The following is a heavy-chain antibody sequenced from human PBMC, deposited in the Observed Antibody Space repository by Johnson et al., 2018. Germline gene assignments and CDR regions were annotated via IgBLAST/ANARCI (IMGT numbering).Heavy chain of an antibody. CDR1: GFTFSNYA. V-gene: IGHV3-64*04. CDR3: ARDSCAYSSSCQKVAFDI. D-gene: IGHD6-13*01. CDR2: ISSNGGST. Sequence: QVQLVQSGGGLVQPGGSLRLSCAASGFTFSNYAMHWVRQAPGKGLEYVSAISSNGGSTYYADSVKGRFPISRDNSTNTLYLQMNSLRAEDTAVYYCARDSCAYSSSCQKVAFDIWGQGTMVTVSS. J-gene: IGHJ3*02.